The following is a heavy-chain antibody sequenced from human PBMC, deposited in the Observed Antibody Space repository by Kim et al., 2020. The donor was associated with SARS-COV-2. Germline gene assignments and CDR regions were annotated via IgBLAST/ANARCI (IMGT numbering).Heavy chain of an antibody. CDR1: GFTFSSYG. D-gene: IGHD4-17*01. CDR3: AVEEGYGGNYYGMDV. Sequence: GGSLRLSCAASGFTFSSYGMHWVRQAPGKGLEWVAVIWYDGSNKYYADSVKGRFTISRDNSKNTLYLQMNSLRAEDTAVYYCAVEEGYGGNYYGMDVWGQGTTVTVSS. J-gene: IGHJ6*02. V-gene: IGHV3-33*01. CDR2: IWYDGSNK.